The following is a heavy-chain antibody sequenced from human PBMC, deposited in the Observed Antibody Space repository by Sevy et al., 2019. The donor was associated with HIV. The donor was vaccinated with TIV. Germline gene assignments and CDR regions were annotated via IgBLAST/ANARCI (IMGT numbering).Heavy chain of an antibody. CDR3: ARTGPPGYYYDSSGSDY. CDR1: GFTFSSYS. Sequence: GGSLRLSCAASGFTFSSYSMNWVRQAPGKGLEWVSYISSSSSTIYYACSVKGRFTISRDNAKNSLYLQMNSLRAEDTAVYYCARTGPPGYYYDSSGSDYWGQGTLVTVSS. J-gene: IGHJ4*02. CDR2: ISSSSSTI. D-gene: IGHD3-22*01. V-gene: IGHV3-48*01.